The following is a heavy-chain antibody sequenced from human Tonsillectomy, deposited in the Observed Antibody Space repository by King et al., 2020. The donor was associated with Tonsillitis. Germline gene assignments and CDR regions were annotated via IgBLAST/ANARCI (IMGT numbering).Heavy chain of an antibody. Sequence: VQLVESGGGLVQPGGSLRLSCAASGFTFSSSAMAWVRQAPGKGLEWVSGISGSGGSTYYADSVKGRFTISRDNSKNTLYLQMNILGAEDTALYYCAKGVSTVMVYYFDYGGQGPLVTVSS. D-gene: IGHD4-11*01. J-gene: IGHJ4*02. CDR1: GFTFSSSA. CDR3: AKGVSTVMVYYFDY. V-gene: IGHV3-23*04. CDR2: ISGSGGST.